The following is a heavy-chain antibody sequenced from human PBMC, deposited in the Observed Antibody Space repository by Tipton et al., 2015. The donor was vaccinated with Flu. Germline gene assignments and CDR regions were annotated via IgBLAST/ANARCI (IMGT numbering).Heavy chain of an antibody. CDR3: ARDPGTF. J-gene: IGHJ4*02. D-gene: IGHD3-10*01. Sequence: TLSLTCTVSGDSINDYYWSWVRQPAGRGLEWIGRIYSDGRTDYNPSLMSRLALSVDTSKNQFSLILRSVTAADTAVYFCARDPGTFWGQGILVTVSS. CDR2: IYSDGRT. V-gene: IGHV4-4*07. CDR1: GDSINDYY.